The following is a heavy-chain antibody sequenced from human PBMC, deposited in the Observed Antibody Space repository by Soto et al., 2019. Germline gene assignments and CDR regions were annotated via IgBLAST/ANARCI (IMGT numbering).Heavy chain of an antibody. CDR2: IYSSGST. J-gene: IGHJ4*02. CDR1: GGYVNSLY. CDR3: ARDTGFGGPAGNYYFDF. Sequence: SETLSLTCTVSGGYVNSLYWGWIRQPAGKGLEWIGRIYSSGSTNYNPSLKSRLTMSLDTSKNQVSLTLNSVTAADTAVYYCARDTGFGGPAGNYYFDFWGQGSLVTVSS. D-gene: IGHD5-12*01. V-gene: IGHV4-4*07.